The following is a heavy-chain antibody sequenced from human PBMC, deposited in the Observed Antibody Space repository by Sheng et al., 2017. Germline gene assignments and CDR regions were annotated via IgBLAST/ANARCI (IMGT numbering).Heavy chain of an antibody. J-gene: IGHJ3*02. Sequence: EVQVVESGGGLVQPGGSLRLSCAASGFTFSNYWMHWVRQAPGKGLVWVSRINSAGGTTNYADSVEGRFTISRDNAKNTLYLQMNSLRAEDTAVYYCVRGGNPTWSPGDIWGQGTMVTVSS. CDR1: GFTFSNYW. CDR3: VRGGNPTWSPGDI. V-gene: IGHV3-74*01. D-gene: IGHD2-15*01. CDR2: INSAGGTT.